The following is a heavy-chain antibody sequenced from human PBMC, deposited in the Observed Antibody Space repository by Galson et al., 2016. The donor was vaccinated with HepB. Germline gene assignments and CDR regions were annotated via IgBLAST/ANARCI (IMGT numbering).Heavy chain of an antibody. J-gene: IGHJ2*01. CDR3: ARPPEGDRRYFDL. CDR2: ISNNSGYK. Sequence: SLRLSCAASGFTFSTYSMNWVRQAPGKGLEWVSFISNNSGYKYYADSLKGRVTISRDNADNSLYLQMNSLIAEDTAVYYCARPPEGDRRYFDLWGRGTLVTVSS. CDR1: GFTFSTYS. D-gene: IGHD3-16*01. V-gene: IGHV3-21*01.